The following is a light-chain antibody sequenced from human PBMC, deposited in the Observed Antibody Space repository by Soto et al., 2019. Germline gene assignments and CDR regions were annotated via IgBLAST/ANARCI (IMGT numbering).Light chain of an antibody. CDR3: QQYNSYSWT. J-gene: IGKJ1*01. CDR1: QSISSW. V-gene: IGKV1-5*01. CDR2: DAS. Sequence: DIQMTQSPSSLSASVGDRVIITCRASQSISSWLAWYQQKPGKAPKXLIYDASSLESGVPSRFSGSGSGTELTLTISSLQPDDFETYYCQQYNSYSWTFGQGTKVDIK.